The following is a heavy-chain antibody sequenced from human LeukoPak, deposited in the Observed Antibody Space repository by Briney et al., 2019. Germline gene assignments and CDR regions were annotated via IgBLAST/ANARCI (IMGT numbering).Heavy chain of an antibody. J-gene: IGHJ4*02. CDR3: ARSGYSGYDWGY. D-gene: IGHD5-12*01. V-gene: IGHV1-8*01. CDR1: GYTFTSYD. CDR2: MNPNSGNT. Sequence: ASVKVSCKASGYTFTSYDINWVRQATGQGLEWMGWMNPNSGNTGYAQKFQGRVTITRNTSISTAHMELSSLRSEDTAVYYCARSGYSGYDWGYWGQGTLVTVSS.